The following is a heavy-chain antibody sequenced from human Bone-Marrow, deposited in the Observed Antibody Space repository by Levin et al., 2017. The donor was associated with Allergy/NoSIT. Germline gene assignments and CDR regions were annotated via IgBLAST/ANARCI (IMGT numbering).Heavy chain of an antibody. CDR1: GGTFTTYL. J-gene: IGHJ3*01. CDR2: ITPKSGTE. CDR3: ARFYSRKGGAFDV. V-gene: IGHV1-69*06. Sequence: PEASVKVSCKSSGGTFTTYLITWVRQAPGQGLEWMGSITPKSGTEDYAQKFQGRVTMTADKSTTTAYMELNRLTSDDTAVYYCARFYSRKGGAFDVWGQGTVVTVSS. D-gene: IGHD2-21*01.